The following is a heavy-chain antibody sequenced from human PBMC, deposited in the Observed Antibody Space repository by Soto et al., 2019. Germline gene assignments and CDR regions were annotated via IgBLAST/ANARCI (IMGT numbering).Heavy chain of an antibody. D-gene: IGHD3-9*01. J-gene: IGHJ4*02. CDR3: ATSSDTGYIFDF. Sequence: EVRLVESGGGLVQPGGSLRLSCAASGFTFTSYWMSWVRQAPGKGLEWVASIKQNGGEAYYVDSVTGRFTIYRDNAKNSLYLEMNSLRAEDRAVYYCATSSDTGYIFDFWGQGTLVTVSS. CDR2: IKQNGGEA. V-gene: IGHV3-7*01. CDR1: GFTFTSYW.